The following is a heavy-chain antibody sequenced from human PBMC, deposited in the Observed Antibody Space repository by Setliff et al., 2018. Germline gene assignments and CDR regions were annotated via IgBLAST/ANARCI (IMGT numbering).Heavy chain of an antibody. D-gene: IGHD7-27*01. Sequence: LRLSCAVSEFAFSSSWMTWVRQSPGKGLEWVSRINGDATIAHYADSVEGRFTISRDNARNALYLQMVSLRGEDTGVYFCAALDWGENFYNVDVWGKGTTVTV. V-gene: IGHV3-74*01. CDR2: INGDATIA. CDR3: AALDWGENFYNVDV. J-gene: IGHJ6*03. CDR1: EFAFSSSW.